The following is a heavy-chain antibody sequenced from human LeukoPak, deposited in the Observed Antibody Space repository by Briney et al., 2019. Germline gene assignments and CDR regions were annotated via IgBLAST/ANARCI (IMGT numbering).Heavy chain of an antibody. CDR2: IIPILGVA. CDR1: RGTFSSYT. CDR3: ARDREGGSYDYYFDY. J-gene: IGHJ4*02. V-gene: IGHV1-69*04. Sequence: SVKVSSKASRGTFSSYTISWVGQAPGQGLEWMGRIIPILGVANYAQKFQGRVTITAEKSTSTTYMELSTLRYEDTAVYYCARDREGGSYDYYFDYWGQGTLVTVSS. D-gene: IGHD5-18*01.